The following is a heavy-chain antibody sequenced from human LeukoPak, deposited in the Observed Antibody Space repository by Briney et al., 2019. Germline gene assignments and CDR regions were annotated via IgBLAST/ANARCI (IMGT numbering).Heavy chain of an antibody. CDR3: ATSNREEGSYSYYYMDV. V-gene: IGHV1-2*02. D-gene: IGHD1-14*01. CDR1: GYTFTSYY. Sequence: GASVKVSCKASGYTFTSYYMHWVRQAPGQGLEWMGWINPNSGGTNYAQKFQGRVTMTRDTSISTAYMELSRLRSDDTAVYYCATSNREEGSYSYYYMDVWGKGTTVTVSS. CDR2: INPNSGGT. J-gene: IGHJ6*03.